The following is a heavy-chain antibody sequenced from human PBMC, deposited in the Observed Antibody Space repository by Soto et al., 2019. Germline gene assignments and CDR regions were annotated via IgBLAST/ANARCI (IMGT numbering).Heavy chain of an antibody. V-gene: IGHV3-23*01. J-gene: IGHJ4*02. CDR1: GFMFRSYV. Sequence: GGSLRLSCAASGFMFRSYVMSWVRQAPGKGLEWVSSISGSGASTYYAASVKGRFTISRDNAENSVYLEMDRLRAEDTALYYCARDVDADFRTDFDYWGRGTLVTVSS. CDR2: ISGSGAST. CDR3: ARDVDADFRTDFDY. D-gene: IGHD4-17*01.